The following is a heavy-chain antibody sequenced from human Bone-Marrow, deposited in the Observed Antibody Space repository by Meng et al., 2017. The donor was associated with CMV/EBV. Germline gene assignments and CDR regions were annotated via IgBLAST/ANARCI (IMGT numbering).Heavy chain of an antibody. CDR2: ISSSSSYI. J-gene: IGHJ6*02. CDR3: LRGCSTSCYYGMDV. D-gene: IGHD2-2*01. V-gene: IGHV3-21*01. Sequence: GESLKISCAASGFTFSSYSMNWVRQAPGKGLEWVSSISSSSSYIYYADSVKGRFTISRDNAKKSLYLQMKSLRAEDTAVYYCLRGCSTSCYYGMDVWGQGTTVTVSS. CDR1: GFTFSSYS.